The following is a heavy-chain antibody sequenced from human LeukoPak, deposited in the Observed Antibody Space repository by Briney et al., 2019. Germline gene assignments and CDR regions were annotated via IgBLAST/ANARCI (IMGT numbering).Heavy chain of an antibody. V-gene: IGHV5-51*01. Sequence: GESLEISCKGSGYSFTSYWIGWVRQMPGKGREWMGIIYPGDSDTRYSPSFQGQVTISADKSISTAYLQWSSLKAPDTAIYYCARQELTEYNWFDPWGQGTLVTVSS. CDR3: ARQELTEYNWFDP. CDR1: GYSFTSYW. D-gene: IGHD1-26*01. J-gene: IGHJ5*02. CDR2: IYPGDSDT.